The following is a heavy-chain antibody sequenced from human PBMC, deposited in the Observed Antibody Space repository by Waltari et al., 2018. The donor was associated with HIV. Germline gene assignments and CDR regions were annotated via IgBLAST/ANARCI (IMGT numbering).Heavy chain of an antibody. D-gene: IGHD2-15*01. CDR3: ARDYCSGNSCSGAFDI. CDR1: GGSFSGFY. J-gene: IGHJ3*02. CDR2: INYSGTT. V-gene: IGHV4-34*01. Sequence: QVQLQQWGAEVLKPSETLSLTCAVYGGSFSGFYWSWFRQTPEKGLEWIGEINYSGTTNYNPSLKSRVTILVDTSKNQFSLKLTAVTAADTAFYYCARDYCSGNSCSGAFDIWGQRTMVTVSP.